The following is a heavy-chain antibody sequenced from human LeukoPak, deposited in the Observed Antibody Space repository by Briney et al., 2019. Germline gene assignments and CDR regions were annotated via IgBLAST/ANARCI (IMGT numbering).Heavy chain of an antibody. D-gene: IGHD1-7*01. CDR2: IIPIFGTA. J-gene: IGHJ4*02. CDR1: GGTFSSYA. CDR3: ARINWNYGGSFDY. Sequence: GASVKVSCKASGGTFSSYAISWVRQAPGQGLEWMGGIIPIFGTANYAQKFQGRVTITTDESTSTAYMELSSLRSEDTAVYYCARINWNYGGSFDYWGQGTLVTVSS. V-gene: IGHV1-69*05.